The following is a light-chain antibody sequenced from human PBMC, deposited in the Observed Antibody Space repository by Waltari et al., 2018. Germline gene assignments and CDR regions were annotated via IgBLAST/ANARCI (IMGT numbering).Light chain of an antibody. CDR3: AAWDDSLNGPV. CDR2: TND. CDR1: SSNIGRKP. J-gene: IGLJ2*01. V-gene: IGLV1-44*01. Sequence: QSVLTQPPSAPGTPGQRVTISCSGSSSNIGRKPVSWYQQLPGTAPKLPIHTNDRRPSGGPDRFSGSKSGTSASLAISGLQSEDEADYYCAAWDDSLNGPVFGGGTKLTVL.